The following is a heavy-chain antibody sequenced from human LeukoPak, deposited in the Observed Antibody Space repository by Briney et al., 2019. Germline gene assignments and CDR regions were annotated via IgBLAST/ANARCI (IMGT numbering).Heavy chain of an antibody. Sequence: PSETLSLTCTVSGGSISSYYWSWIRQPPGKGLEWIGYIYTSGSTNYNPSLKSRVTISVDTSKNQFSLKLSSVTAADTAVYYCARHMVRGTAGDAFDIWGQGTMVTVSS. J-gene: IGHJ3*02. CDR3: ARHMVRGTAGDAFDI. D-gene: IGHD3-10*01. V-gene: IGHV4-4*09. CDR2: IYTSGST. CDR1: GGSISSYY.